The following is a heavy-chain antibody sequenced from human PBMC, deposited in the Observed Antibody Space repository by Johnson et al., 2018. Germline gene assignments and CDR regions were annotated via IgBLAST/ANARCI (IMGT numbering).Heavy chain of an antibody. CDR2: IYYSGST. D-gene: IGHD3-22*01. CDR3: AKGGMIVVSHDAFDI. CDR1: GGSISSSSYY. V-gene: IGHV4-39*01. J-gene: IGHJ3*02. Sequence: QVQLQESGPGLVKXSETXSLXCTVSGGSISSSSYYWGWIRQPPGKGLEWIGSIYYSGSTYYNPSLKSRVTISVDTSKNQFSLKLSSVTAAATAVYYCAKGGMIVVSHDAFDIWGQGTMVTVSS.